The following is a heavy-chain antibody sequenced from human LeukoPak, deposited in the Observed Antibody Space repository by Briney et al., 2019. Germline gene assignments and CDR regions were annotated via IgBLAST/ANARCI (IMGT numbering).Heavy chain of an antibody. J-gene: IGHJ6*02. CDR3: ARGVTRAYYYNGMDV. V-gene: IGHV4-34*01. D-gene: IGHD4-17*01. CDR1: GGPFSGYF. CDR2: INHSGST. Sequence: SETLSLTCAVYGGPFSGYFRSWIRQPPGKGLEWIGEINHSGSTNYNPSLKSRVTISVDTSKNQFSLELSSVTAADTAVYYCARGVTRAYYYNGMDVWGQGTTVTVSS.